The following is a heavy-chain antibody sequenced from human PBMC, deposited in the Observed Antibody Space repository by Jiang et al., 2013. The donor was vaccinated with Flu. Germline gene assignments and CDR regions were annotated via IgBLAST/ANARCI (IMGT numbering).Heavy chain of an antibody. CDR3: ARIRSVGYCSGGTCYFDY. V-gene: IGHV2-70*11. Sequence: TQTLTLTCTFSGFSLSTSGVCVSWIRQPPGKALEWLARIDWDDDKYYSTSLKTRLTISKDTSKNQVVLTMTNMDPVDTATYYCARIRSVGYCSGGTCYFDYWGQGTLVTVSS. J-gene: IGHJ4*02. CDR1: GFSLSTSGVC. CDR2: IDWDDDK. D-gene: IGHD2-15*01.